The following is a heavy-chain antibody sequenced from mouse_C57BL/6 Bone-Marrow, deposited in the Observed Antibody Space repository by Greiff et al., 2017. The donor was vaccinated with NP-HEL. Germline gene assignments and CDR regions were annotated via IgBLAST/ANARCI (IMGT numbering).Heavy chain of an antibody. D-gene: IGHD2-2*01. CDR1: GYSITSGYY. CDR3: AKGYYGYDGPYFDY. V-gene: IGHV3-6*01. Sequence: VQLKESGPGLVKPSQSLSLTCSVTGYSITSGYYWNWIRQFPGNKLEWMGYISYDGSNNYNPSLKNRISITRDTSKNQFFLKLNSVTTEDTATYYCAKGYYGYDGPYFDYWGQGTTLTVSS. J-gene: IGHJ2*01. CDR2: ISYDGSN.